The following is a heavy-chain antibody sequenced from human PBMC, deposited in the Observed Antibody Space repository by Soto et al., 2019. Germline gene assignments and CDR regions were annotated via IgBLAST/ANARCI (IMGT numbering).Heavy chain of an antibody. J-gene: IGHJ6*03. CDR3: ARGQREYSGYVGFYCYMDV. V-gene: IGHV3-48*01. Sequence: EVQLVESGGGLVQPGGSLRLSCAASGFTFSSYSMNWVRQAPGKGLEWVSYISSSSSTIYYADSVKGRFTISRDNAKNSLYQQMNSLRAEDTAVYYCARGQREYSGYVGFYCYMDVWGKGTTVTVSS. D-gene: IGHD5-12*01. CDR2: ISSSSSTI. CDR1: GFTFSSYS.